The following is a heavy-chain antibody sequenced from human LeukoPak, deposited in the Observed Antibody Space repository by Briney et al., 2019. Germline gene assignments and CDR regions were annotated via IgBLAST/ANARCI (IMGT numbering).Heavy chain of an antibody. J-gene: IGHJ3*02. Sequence: ASVKVSCKASGYTFTGYYMHWVRQAPGQGLEWMGWINPNSGGTNYAQKFQGRVTMTTDTSTSTAYMELRSLRSDDTAVYYCQLYYYDSSDAFDIWGQGTMVTVSS. V-gene: IGHV1-2*02. CDR1: GYTFTGYY. CDR2: INPNSGGT. D-gene: IGHD3-22*01. CDR3: QLYYYDSSDAFDI.